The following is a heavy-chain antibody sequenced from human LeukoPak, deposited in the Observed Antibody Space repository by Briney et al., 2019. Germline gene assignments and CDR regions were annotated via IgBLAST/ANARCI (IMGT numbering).Heavy chain of an antibody. Sequence: GRSLRLSCAASGFTFSSYAMHWVRQAPGKGLEWVAVISYDGSNKYYADSVKGRFTISRDNSKNTLYLQMNSLRAEDTAVYYCGLAYCGGDCSYFDYWGQGTLVTVSS. CDR1: GFTFSSYA. V-gene: IGHV3-30*04. D-gene: IGHD2-21*02. J-gene: IGHJ4*02. CDR2: ISYDGSNK. CDR3: GLAYCGGDCSYFDY.